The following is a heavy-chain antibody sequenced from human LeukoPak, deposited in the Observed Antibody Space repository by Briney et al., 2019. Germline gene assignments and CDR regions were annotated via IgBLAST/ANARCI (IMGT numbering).Heavy chain of an antibody. CDR1: GGSISSGGYS. CDR3: ARAVGTAMVSSFDY. J-gene: IGHJ4*02. Sequence: SQTLSLTCAVSGGSISSGGYSWSWIRQPPGKGLEWIGYIYYSGSTNYNPSLKSRVTISVDTSKNQFSLKLSSVTAADTAVCYCARAVGTAMVSSFDYWGQGTLVTVSS. CDR2: IYYSGST. D-gene: IGHD5-18*01. V-gene: IGHV4-61*08.